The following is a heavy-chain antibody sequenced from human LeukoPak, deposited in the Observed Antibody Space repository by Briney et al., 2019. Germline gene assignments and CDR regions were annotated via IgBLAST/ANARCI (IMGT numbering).Heavy chain of an antibody. CDR2: IDPDSGGT. J-gene: IGHJ4*02. D-gene: IGHD2-2*02. CDR3: ARVPGPYTTSRFDF. V-gene: IGHV1-2*02. Sequence: ASVKVSCKTSGYTFTDYYLHWVRQAPGQRREWMGGIDPDSGGTHYGQKFQGRVTVTRDTSIATVYMELSGLTSDDTAVYYCARVPGPYTTSRFDFWGQGTLVTVSS. CDR1: GYTFTDYY.